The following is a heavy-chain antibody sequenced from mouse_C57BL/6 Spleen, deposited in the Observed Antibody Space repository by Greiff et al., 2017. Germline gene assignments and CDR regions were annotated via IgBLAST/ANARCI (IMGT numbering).Heavy chain of an antibody. CDR2: ISSGSSTI. CDR3: ARAYDGYYVVDAMDY. CDR1: GFTFSDYG. J-gene: IGHJ4*01. D-gene: IGHD2-3*01. V-gene: IGHV5-17*01. Sequence: EVQLQESGGGLVKPGGSLKLSCAASGFTFSDYGMHWVRQAPEKGLEWVAYISSGSSTIYYADTVKGRFTISRDNAKNTLFLQMTSLRSEDTAMYYCARAYDGYYVVDAMDYWGQGTSVTVSS.